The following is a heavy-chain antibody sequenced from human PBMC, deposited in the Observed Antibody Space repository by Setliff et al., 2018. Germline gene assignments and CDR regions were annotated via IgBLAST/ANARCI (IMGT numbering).Heavy chain of an antibody. J-gene: IGHJ3*02. D-gene: IGHD2-2*01. CDR1: GFTFSRYW. V-gene: IGHV3-7*01. CDR3: ARDGDCSSTSCYGVDAFDI. CDR2: IKQDGSEK. Sequence: PGGVLRLSCAASGFTFSRYWMSWVRQAPGKGLEWVANIKQDGSEKYYVDSVKGRFTISRDNAKNSLYLQMNSLRAEDTAVYYCARDGDCSSTSCYGVDAFDIWGQGTMVTVSS.